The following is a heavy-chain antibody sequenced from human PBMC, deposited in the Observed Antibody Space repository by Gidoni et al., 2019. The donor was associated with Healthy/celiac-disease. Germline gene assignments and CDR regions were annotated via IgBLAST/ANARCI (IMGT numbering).Heavy chain of an antibody. J-gene: IGHJ6*01. Sequence: LLESGGGLVQPGGSLRLSCAASGFXFSSYAMSWVRQAPGKGLVWVSAISGSGGSTYYADSGKGRFTISRDNSXXTLXXXMXXXRAXXXAVYYCAAXXEGYXYYGMXVWGXXTTVXVSS. CDR3: AAXXEGYXYYGMXV. CDR1: GFXFSSYA. V-gene: IGHV3-23*01. CDR2: ISGSGGST.